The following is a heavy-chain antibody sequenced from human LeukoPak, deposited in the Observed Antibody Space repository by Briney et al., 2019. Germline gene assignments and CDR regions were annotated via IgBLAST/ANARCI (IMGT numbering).Heavy chain of an antibody. Sequence: ASVKVSCKASGYTFTAYYMHCVRHAPGQGLEWIGWINPNSGGTNYAQKFQGRVTLTRDTSISTAYMELNGLRYDDTALYYCARDVAGNRYADYWGQGTLVTVSS. CDR3: ARDVAGNRYADY. J-gene: IGHJ4*02. V-gene: IGHV1-2*02. D-gene: IGHD6-19*01. CDR1: GYTFTAYY. CDR2: INPNSGGT.